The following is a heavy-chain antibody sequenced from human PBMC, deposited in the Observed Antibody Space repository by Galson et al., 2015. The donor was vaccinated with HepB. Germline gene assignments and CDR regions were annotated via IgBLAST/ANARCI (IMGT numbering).Heavy chain of an antibody. J-gene: IGHJ3*02. Sequence: PALVKPTQTLTLTCTVSGFSLNNARIGVSWIRQPPGKALEWLAHIFSKDEKSYSTSLKSRFTISKDTSKSQVVLTMTNMDPMDTATHHCARRLVRNYDFDAFDIWGQGTVVTVSS. D-gene: IGHD1-7*01. CDR1: GFSLNNARIG. CDR3: ARRLVRNYDFDAFDI. V-gene: IGHV2-26*01. CDR2: IFSKDEK.